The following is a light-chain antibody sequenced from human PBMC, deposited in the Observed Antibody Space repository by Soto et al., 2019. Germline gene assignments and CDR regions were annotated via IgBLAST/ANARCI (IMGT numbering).Light chain of an antibody. CDR1: SSNIGAGYD. CDR2: GNT. J-gene: IGLJ2*01. CDR3: QSYDSSLITSV. Sequence: QSVLTQPASVSGAPGQRVTISCTGSSSNIGAGYDVHWYQQLPGTAPKLLIYGNTHRPSGVPDRFSGSKSGTSASLAVTGLQAEDEADYYCQSYDSSLITSVFGGGTKVTVL. V-gene: IGLV1-40*01.